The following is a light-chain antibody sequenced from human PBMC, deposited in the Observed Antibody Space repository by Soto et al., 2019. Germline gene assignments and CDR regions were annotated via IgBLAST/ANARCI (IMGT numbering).Light chain of an antibody. J-gene: IGKJ4*01. CDR2: GAS. CDR1: QSISSGY. Sequence: EIVLTQSPGTLSLSPGERATLSCRASQSISSGYLAWYQHKPGQAPRLLIYGASSRATAIPDRFSGSGSGTDFTLTISRLEPEDFAVYYCQQYGNSPPLTLGGGTKVEIK. CDR3: QQYGNSPPLT. V-gene: IGKV3-20*01.